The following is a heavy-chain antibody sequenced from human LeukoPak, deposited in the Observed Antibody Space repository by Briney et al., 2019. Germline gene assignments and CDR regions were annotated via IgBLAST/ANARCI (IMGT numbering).Heavy chain of an antibody. CDR1: GFTFDDYG. Sequence: GGSLRLSCAASGFTFDDYGMSWVRQAPGKGLEWVSGINWNGGSTGYADSVKGRFTISRDNAKSSLYLQMNSLRAEDTALYYCARARREYSFDPWGQGTLVTVSS. D-gene: IGHD4-11*01. V-gene: IGHV3-20*04. J-gene: IGHJ5*02. CDR2: INWNGGST. CDR3: ARARREYSFDP.